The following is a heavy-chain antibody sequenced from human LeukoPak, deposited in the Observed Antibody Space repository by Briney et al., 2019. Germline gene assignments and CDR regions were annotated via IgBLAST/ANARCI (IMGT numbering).Heavy chain of an antibody. CDR2: IYYSGST. D-gene: IGHD3-3*01. CDR3: ARSLGKFLEWFDY. CDR1: GGSISSGDYY. V-gene: IGHV4-30-4*08. Sequence: SQTLSLTCTVSGGSISSGDYYWSWIRQPPGKGLEWIGYIYYSGSTYYNPSLKSRVTISVGTSKNQFSLKLSSVTAADTAVYYCARSLGKFLEWFDYWGQGTLVTVSS. J-gene: IGHJ4*02.